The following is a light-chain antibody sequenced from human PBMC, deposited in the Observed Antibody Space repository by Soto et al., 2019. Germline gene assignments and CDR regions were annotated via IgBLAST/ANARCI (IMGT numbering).Light chain of an antibody. J-gene: IGKJ1*01. V-gene: IGKV1-5*01. CDR2: DAS. CDR3: QQYNSYSQT. Sequence: DIQMTQSPSTLSASVGDRVTITCRASQSISSWLAWYQQKPGKAPKLLIYDASSLESGVPSRFSGSGSGTELTITISSLQPDDFETYDCQQYNSYSQTFGQGTKVDIK. CDR1: QSISSW.